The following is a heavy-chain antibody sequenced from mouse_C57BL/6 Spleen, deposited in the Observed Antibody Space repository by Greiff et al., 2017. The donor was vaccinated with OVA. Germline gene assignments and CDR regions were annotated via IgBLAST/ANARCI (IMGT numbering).Heavy chain of an antibody. Sequence: VQLQQSGAELVRPGTSVKMSCKASGYTFTNYWIGWAKQRPGHGLEWIGDIYPGGGYTNYNAKFKGKATLTADKSSSTAYMQFSSLTSEDTAIYYCAGRDYSNWFAYWGQGTLVTVSA. J-gene: IGHJ3*01. CDR2: IYPGGGYT. CDR1: GYTFTNYW. D-gene: IGHD2-5*01. V-gene: IGHV1-63*01. CDR3: AGRDYSNWFAY.